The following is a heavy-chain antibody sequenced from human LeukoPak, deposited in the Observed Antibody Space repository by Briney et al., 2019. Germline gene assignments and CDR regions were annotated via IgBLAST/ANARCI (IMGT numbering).Heavy chain of an antibody. Sequence: PGGSLRLSCAASGFTFSSDGMSWVRQAPGKGLEWVSLICGSGGSIYYADSVKGRFSISRDNSKNTLDLQMNSLRAEDTAVYYCAKMPDSSGYYGYFDYWGQGTLVTVSS. CDR2: ICGSGGSI. J-gene: IGHJ4*02. CDR1: GFTFSSDG. D-gene: IGHD3-22*01. CDR3: AKMPDSSGYYGYFDY. V-gene: IGHV3-23*01.